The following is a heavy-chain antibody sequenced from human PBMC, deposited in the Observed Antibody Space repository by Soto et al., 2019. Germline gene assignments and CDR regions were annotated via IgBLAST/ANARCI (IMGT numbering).Heavy chain of an antibody. Sequence: QVQLVEYGGGVVQPGRSLRLSCAASGFTFSSYGMHWVRQAPGKGLEWVAVIWYDGSNKYYADSVKGRFTISRDNSKNTLYLQMNSLRAEDTAVYYCARDPPYYYGSGRYGMDVWGQGTTVTVSS. CDR3: ARDPPYYYGSGRYGMDV. D-gene: IGHD3-10*01. V-gene: IGHV3-33*01. CDR2: IWYDGSNK. CDR1: GFTFSSYG. J-gene: IGHJ6*02.